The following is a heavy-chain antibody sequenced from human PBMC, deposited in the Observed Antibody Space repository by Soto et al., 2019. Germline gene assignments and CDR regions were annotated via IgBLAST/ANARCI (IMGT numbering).Heavy chain of an antibody. D-gene: IGHD5-18*01. Sequence: SETLSLTCTVSGDSIISGDYYWSWIRQTPGKGLEWIGYIYYSGSTNYNPSLKSRVTISVDTSKNQFSLKLSSVTAADTAVYYCARGYGRNFDYWGQGTLVTVSS. V-gene: IGHV4-61*08. CDR3: ARGYGRNFDY. J-gene: IGHJ4*02. CDR1: GDSIISGDYY. CDR2: IYYSGST.